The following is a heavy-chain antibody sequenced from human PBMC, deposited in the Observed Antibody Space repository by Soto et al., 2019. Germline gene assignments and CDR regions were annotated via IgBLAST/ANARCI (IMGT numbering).Heavy chain of an antibody. J-gene: IGHJ5*02. CDR3: AKDSVEGGDIVVMVYASNWFDP. CDR2: ISYDGSNK. D-gene: IGHD2-8*01. Sequence: PGGSLRLSCAASGFNFRRYGMHWVRQAPGKGLEWVAVISYDGSNKYYADSVKGRFTISRDDSKNTLNLQMNSLRSEDTAMYYCAKDSVEGGDIVVMVYASNWFDPWGQGXLVTVSS. V-gene: IGHV3-30*18. CDR1: GFNFRRYG.